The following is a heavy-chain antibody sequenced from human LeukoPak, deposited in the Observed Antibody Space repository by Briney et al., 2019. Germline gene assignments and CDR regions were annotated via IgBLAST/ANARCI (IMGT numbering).Heavy chain of an antibody. CDR2: ISGSGGST. J-gene: IGHJ4*02. Sequence: GGSLRLSCAASGFTFSSYGMHWVRQAPGKGLEWVSAISGSGGSTYYADSVKGRFTISRDNSKNTLYLQMNSLRAEDTAVYYCAKSTIFGVVTPYYFDYWGQGTLVTVSS. D-gene: IGHD3-3*01. CDR3: AKSTIFGVVTPYYFDY. V-gene: IGHV3-23*01. CDR1: GFTFSSYG.